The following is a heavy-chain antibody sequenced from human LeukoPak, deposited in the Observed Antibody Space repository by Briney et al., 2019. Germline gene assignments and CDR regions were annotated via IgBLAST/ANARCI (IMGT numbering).Heavy chain of an antibody. D-gene: IGHD3-9*01. CDR3: ASNIVTGYYGFTGFDY. Sequence: GGSLRLSCAASGFTFSSYGMHWVRQAQGKGLEWVAFIRYDGSNKYYADSVKGRFTISRDNSKNTLYLQMNSLRAEDTAVYYCASNIVTGYYGFTGFDYWVQGTLVTVSS. J-gene: IGHJ4*02. CDR2: IRYDGSNK. CDR1: GFTFSSYG. V-gene: IGHV3-30*02.